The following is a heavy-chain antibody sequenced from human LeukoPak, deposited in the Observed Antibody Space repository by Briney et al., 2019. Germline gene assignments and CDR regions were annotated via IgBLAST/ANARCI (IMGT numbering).Heavy chain of an antibody. Sequence: ASVKVSCKASGYTFTSYDFNWVRQATGQRPEWMGWMSPNSGDTGYAQKFQDRVTMTRNTSISTAYMELSSLRSDDTAVYCCARGPPNWGYDYWGPGALVTVSS. CDR2: MSPNSGDT. J-gene: IGHJ4*02. D-gene: IGHD7-27*01. CDR1: GYTFTSYD. CDR3: ARGPPNWGYDY. V-gene: IGHV1-8*01.